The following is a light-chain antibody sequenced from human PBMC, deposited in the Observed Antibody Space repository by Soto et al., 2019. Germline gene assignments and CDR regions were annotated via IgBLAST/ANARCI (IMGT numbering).Light chain of an antibody. CDR3: QVWDRSSNHWV. V-gene: IGLV3-21*02. CDR2: DDS. Sequence: SYELTQPPSVSVAPGQTATVTCGGRNIGSKSVHWYQQKPGQAPVLVAHDDSDRPSGIPGRFSGSNSGDTATLTISGVEAGDEADYYCQVWDRSSNHWVFGGGTQLTVL. CDR1: NIGSKS. J-gene: IGLJ3*02.